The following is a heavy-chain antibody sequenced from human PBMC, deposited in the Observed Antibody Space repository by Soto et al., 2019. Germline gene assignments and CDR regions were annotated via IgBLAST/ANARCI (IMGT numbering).Heavy chain of an antibody. V-gene: IGHV6-1*01. Sequence: SQTVSLTCAISGDSVSSNSAAWNWIRQSPSRGLEWLGRTYYRSKWYNDYAVSVKSRITINPDTSKNQFSLQLNSVTPEDTAVYYCARDDAFWSGYQGRDYHYYVMDVWGQGTTSTVSS. CDR1: GDSVSSNSAA. CDR3: ARDDAFWSGYQGRDYHYYVMDV. J-gene: IGHJ6*01. D-gene: IGHD3-3*01. CDR2: TYYRSKWYN.